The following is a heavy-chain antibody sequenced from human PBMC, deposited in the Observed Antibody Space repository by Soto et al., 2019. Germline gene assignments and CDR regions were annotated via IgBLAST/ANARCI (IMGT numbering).Heavy chain of an antibody. J-gene: IGHJ5*02. CDR3: ARHFTVTSFDP. CDR1: GGSISSYY. CDR2: IYYSGST. D-gene: IGHD4-4*01. Sequence: SETLSLTCTVSGGSISSYYWSWIRQPPGKGLEWIGYIYYSGSTNYNPSLKSRVTISVDTSKNQFSLKLSSVTAADTAVYYCARHFTVTSFDPWGQGTLVTVSS. V-gene: IGHV4-59*08.